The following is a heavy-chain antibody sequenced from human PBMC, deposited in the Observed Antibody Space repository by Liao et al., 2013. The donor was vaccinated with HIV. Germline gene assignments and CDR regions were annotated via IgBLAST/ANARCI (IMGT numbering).Heavy chain of an antibody. V-gene: IGHV4-59*01. Sequence: QVQLQESGPGLVKPSETLSLTCTVSGGSISSYYWSWIRQPPGKGLEWIGYIYYTGSTNYNPSLKSRVTISVDTSKNQFSLNLSSVTAADTAVYYCARAVYDILTGYYLLNYFDYWGQGTLVTVSS. CDR2: IYYTGST. CDR1: GGSISSYY. CDR3: ARAVYDILTGYYLLNYFDY. J-gene: IGHJ4*02. D-gene: IGHD3-9*01.